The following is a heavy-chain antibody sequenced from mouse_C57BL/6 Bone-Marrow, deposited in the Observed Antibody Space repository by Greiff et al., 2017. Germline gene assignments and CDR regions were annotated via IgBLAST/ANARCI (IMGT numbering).Heavy chain of an antibody. CDR2: IYPRSGNT. J-gene: IGHJ2*01. Sequence: VKLLESGAELARPGASVKLSCKASGYTFTSYGISWVKQRTGQGLEWIGEIYPRSGNTYSNEKFKGKATLTADKSSSTAYMELRSLTSEDSAVYFCARWGLTWDAYWGQGTTLTVSS. CDR3: ARWGLTWDAY. D-gene: IGHD4-1*01. V-gene: IGHV1-81*01. CDR1: GYTFTSYG.